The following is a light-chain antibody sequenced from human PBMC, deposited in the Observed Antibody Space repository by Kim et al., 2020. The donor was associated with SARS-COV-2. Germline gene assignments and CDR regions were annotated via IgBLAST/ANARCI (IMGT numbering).Light chain of an antibody. Sequence: EIVLTQSPGTLSLSPGERATLSCRAIQSVSSSYLAWYQQKPGQAPRFLLYDASNRATGIPDRFSGSGSGTDFTLTISTLEPEDFAVYYCQQYDSSPYTFGQGTKLEIK. CDR2: DAS. J-gene: IGKJ2*01. CDR3: QQYDSSPYT. V-gene: IGKV3-20*01. CDR1: QSVSSSY.